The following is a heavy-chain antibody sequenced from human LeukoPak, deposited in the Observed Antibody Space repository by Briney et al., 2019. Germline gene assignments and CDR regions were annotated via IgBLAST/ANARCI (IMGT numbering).Heavy chain of an antibody. V-gene: IGHV4-39*01. CDR2: IYYSGST. CDR3: ARQGWDTASDY. Sequence: PSETLSLTCTVSGGSISSSSYYWGWIRQPPGKGLEWSGSIYYSGSTYYNPSLKSRVTISVDTSKNQFSLKLSSVTAADTAVYYCARQGWDTASDYWGQGTLVTVSS. J-gene: IGHJ4*02. CDR1: GGSISSSSYY. D-gene: IGHD5-18*01.